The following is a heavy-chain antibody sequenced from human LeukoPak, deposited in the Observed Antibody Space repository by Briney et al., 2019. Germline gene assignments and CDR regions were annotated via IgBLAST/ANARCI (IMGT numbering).Heavy chain of an antibody. Sequence: GGSLRLSCAASGFTFSKYAMDWVRQAPGKGLEWVTFIRYDGNNKYYADSVKGRFTISRDNSKNTVYLQMNSLRPEDTALYYCARDKSYFGSGNYHYFDSWGQGALVIVSS. CDR3: ARDKSYFGSGNYHYFDS. V-gene: IGHV3-30*02. D-gene: IGHD3-10*01. CDR1: GFTFSKYA. J-gene: IGHJ4*02. CDR2: IRYDGNNK.